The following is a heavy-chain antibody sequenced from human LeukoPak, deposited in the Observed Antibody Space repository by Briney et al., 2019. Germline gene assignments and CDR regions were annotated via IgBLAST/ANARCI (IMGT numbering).Heavy chain of an antibody. J-gene: IGHJ4*02. Sequence: ASVKVSCKASGYTFTSYYMHWVRQATGQGLEWMGWMNPNSGNTGYAQKFQGRVTMTRNTSISTAYMELSSLRSEDTAVYYCARRYRRDGYNLLGYWGQGTLVTVSS. CDR3: ARRYRRDGYNLLGY. CDR1: GYTFTSYY. V-gene: IGHV1-8*02. D-gene: IGHD5-24*01. CDR2: MNPNSGNT.